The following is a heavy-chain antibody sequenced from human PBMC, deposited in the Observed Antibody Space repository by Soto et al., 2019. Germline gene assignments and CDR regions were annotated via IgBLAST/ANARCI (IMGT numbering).Heavy chain of an antibody. CDR3: ARVRQYCSATSCYLDP. Sequence: QVQLQESGPGLVKPSETLSLTCAVSGASISSSNWWHWVRQPPGKGLGWMGEVHHRGTTNYNPSLKSRFAISVDKSKNQFSLKLNSVTAADTAVYYCARVRQYCSATSCYLDPWGQGTLVTVSS. D-gene: IGHD2-2*01. V-gene: IGHV4-4*02. J-gene: IGHJ5*02. CDR2: VHHRGTT. CDR1: GASISSSNW.